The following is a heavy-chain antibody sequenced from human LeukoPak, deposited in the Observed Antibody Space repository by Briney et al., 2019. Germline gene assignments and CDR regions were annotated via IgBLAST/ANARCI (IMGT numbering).Heavy chain of an antibody. J-gene: IGHJ3*02. V-gene: IGHV3-30-3*01. CDR3: ARAAGGGSYLSYAFDI. Sequence: GGSLRLSCAASGFTFSYYAMNWVRQAPGKGLEWVAVISYDGSNKYNADSVKGRFTISRDSSKNTLYLQMNSLRAEEMAVYYCARAAGGGSYLSYAFDIWGQGTMVTVSS. CDR2: ISYDGSNK. CDR1: GFTFSYYA. D-gene: IGHD1-26*01.